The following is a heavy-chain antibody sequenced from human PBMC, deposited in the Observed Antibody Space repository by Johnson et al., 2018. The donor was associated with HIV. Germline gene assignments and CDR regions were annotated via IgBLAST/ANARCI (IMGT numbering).Heavy chain of an antibody. CDR1: GFTFSSYW. CDR2: IKQDGSEK. CDR3: ARDGPWLQSQRDAFDF. J-gene: IGHJ3*01. V-gene: IGHV3-7*01. Sequence: VQVLESGGGLVQPGGSLRLSCAASGFTFSSYWMSWVRQAPGKGLEWVANIKQDGSEKYYVDSVKGRFTISRDNAKNSLYLQMNSLRVEDTAVYYCARDGPWLQSQRDAFDFWGQGTMVTVSS. D-gene: IGHD5-24*01.